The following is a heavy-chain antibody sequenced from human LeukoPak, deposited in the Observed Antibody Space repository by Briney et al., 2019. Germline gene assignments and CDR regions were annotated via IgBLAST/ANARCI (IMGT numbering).Heavy chain of an antibody. J-gene: IGHJ4*02. D-gene: IGHD3-3*01. CDR3: ARDPLITIFGVVTTLDY. V-gene: IGHV1-18*04. Sequence: ASVTVSCKASGYTFTGYYMHWVRQAPGQGLEWMGWISAYNGNTNYAQKLQGRVTMTTDTSTSTAYMELRSLRSDDTAVYYCARDPLITIFGVVTTLDYWGQGTLVTVSS. CDR1: GYTFTGYY. CDR2: ISAYNGNT.